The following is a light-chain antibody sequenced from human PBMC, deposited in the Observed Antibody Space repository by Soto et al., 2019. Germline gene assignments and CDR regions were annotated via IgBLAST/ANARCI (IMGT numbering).Light chain of an antibody. Sequence: IQMTQFPSSLSASIGARVTITCRTSQRISSYLNWYQQKPGKAPKVLIYDASSLGSGVPSRFSGSGSGTEFTLTISSLQPDDFATYFCQQYQTYSTFGQGTRLEIK. V-gene: IGKV1-5*01. J-gene: IGKJ5*01. CDR3: QQYQTYST. CDR2: DAS. CDR1: QRISSY.